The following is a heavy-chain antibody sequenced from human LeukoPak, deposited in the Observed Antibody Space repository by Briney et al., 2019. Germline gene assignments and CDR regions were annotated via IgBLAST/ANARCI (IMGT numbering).Heavy chain of an antibody. CDR3: ARHTSPYSSGWVDY. CDR2: IYYSGST. J-gene: IGHJ4*02. V-gene: IGHV4-61*05. Sequence: PSETLSLTCTVSGGSISSSSYYWGWIRQPPGKGLEWIGYIYYSGSTKYNPSLKSRVTISVDTSKNQFSLKLSSVTAADTAVYYCARHTSPYSSGWVDYWGQGTLVTVSS. D-gene: IGHD6-19*01. CDR1: GGSISSSSYY.